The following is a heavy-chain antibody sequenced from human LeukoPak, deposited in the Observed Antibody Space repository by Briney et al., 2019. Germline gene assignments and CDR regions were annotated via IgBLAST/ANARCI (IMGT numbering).Heavy chain of an antibody. CDR2: IFASGST. CDR1: GGSISSGSYY. CDR3: AGDVYYYDSGSYYPYKYFDP. V-gene: IGHV4-61*02. J-gene: IGHJ5*02. Sequence: PSETLSLTCTVSGGSISSGSYYWSWIRQPAGKGLEWIGRIFASGSTSYNPSLKSRVIISVDMSKNQFSLKLRSVTAADTAVYYCAGDVYYYDSGSYYPYKYFDPWGQGTLVTVSS. D-gene: IGHD3-10*01.